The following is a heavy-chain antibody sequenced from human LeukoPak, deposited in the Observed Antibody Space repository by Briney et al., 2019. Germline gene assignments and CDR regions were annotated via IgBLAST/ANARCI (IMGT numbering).Heavy chain of an antibody. Sequence: GASVNVSCKASAYTFTGYYLHWVRQAPGQGPEWMGWIDPNNGDTEYAQKFQGRVTMTRVRSISTAYMELSRLTSDDTAVYYCARRSRNGLDAFDIWGQGTMVTVSS. V-gene: IGHV1-2*02. CDR3: ARRSRNGLDAFDI. J-gene: IGHJ3*02. D-gene: IGHD2-8*01. CDR1: AYTFTGYY. CDR2: IDPNNGDT.